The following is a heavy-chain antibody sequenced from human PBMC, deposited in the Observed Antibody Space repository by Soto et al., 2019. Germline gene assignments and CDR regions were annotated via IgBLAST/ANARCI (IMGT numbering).Heavy chain of an antibody. CDR3: AREGRGKKAGYNGLVSLGY. V-gene: IGHV1-69*06. CDR1: GSRFSNYV. D-gene: IGHD2-2*02. Sequence: QVQLVQSGAEVKTPGSSLKVSCKVSGSRFSNYVISWVRQAPGHGLEWLGRSIPIFNSTKYAQNFQGRVTITADKSTRTASLELSSLRSDDTAVYYCAREGRGKKAGYNGLVSLGYWGQGTLVTVSS. J-gene: IGHJ4*02. CDR2: SIPIFNST.